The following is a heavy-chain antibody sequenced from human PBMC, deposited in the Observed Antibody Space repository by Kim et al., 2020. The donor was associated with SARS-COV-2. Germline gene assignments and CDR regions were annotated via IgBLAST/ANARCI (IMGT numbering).Heavy chain of an antibody. Sequence: KGRCTLSRDHAKNSLYLQMNSLSVEDTAVYYCARDPYCYEWIDCYICFDDWGQGTVVTVSS. CDR3: ARDPYCYEWIDCYICFDD. J-gene: IGHJ4*01. D-gene: IGHD2-21*02. V-gene: IGHV3-11*06.